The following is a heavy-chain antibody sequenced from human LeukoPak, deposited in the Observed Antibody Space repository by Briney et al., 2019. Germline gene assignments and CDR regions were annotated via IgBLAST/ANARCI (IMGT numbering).Heavy chain of an antibody. CDR1: GGSFSGYY. Sequence: PSETLSLTCAVYGGSFSGYYWSWIRQPPGKGLEWIGEINHSGSTNYNPSLKSRVTISVDTSKNQFSLKLSSVTAADTAVYYCARGRITIFGVVIDSYYFDYWGQGTLVTVSS. CDR2: INHSGST. J-gene: IGHJ4*02. V-gene: IGHV4-34*01. CDR3: ARGRITIFGVVIDSYYFDY. D-gene: IGHD3-3*01.